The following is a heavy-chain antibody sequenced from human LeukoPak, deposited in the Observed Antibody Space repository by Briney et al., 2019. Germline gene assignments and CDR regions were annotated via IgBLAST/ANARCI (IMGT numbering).Heavy chain of an antibody. CDR3: ARAMDYSWSFDY. CDR1: GVSIRSYY. J-gene: IGHJ4*02. CDR2: IYSSGST. V-gene: IGHV4-59*01. D-gene: IGHD2-21*01. Sequence: SETLSLTCTVSGVSIRSYYWSWIRQPPGKGLEWIGYIYSSGSTNDNPSLKSRVTISVDTSKNQFSLKLSSVTAADTAVYYCARAMDYSWSFDYWGQGTLVTVSS.